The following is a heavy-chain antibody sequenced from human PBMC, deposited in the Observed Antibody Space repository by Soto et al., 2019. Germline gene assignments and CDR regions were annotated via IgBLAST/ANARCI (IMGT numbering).Heavy chain of an antibody. CDR1: GLSFSTYS. CDR3: ARKRGHYYAMDV. Sequence: GGSMRVSCTASGLSFSTYSRSWVRQTPQKGLEWVSALNGPGSDTFYADSVKGRFTISRDNFKNTLYLQMNSLRAEDTAVYYCARKRGHYYAMDVWGQGTTVTVSS. D-gene: IGHD1-26*01. CDR2: LNGPGSDT. J-gene: IGHJ6*02. V-gene: IGHV3-23*01.